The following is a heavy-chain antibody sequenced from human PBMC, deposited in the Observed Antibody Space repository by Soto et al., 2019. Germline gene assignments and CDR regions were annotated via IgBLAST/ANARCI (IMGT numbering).Heavy chain of an antibody. Sequence: SETLSLTCAVYGGSFSSYYWSWVRQPPGKGLEWIGEIYHSGSTNYNPSLKSRVTISVDKSKNQFSLKLSSVTAADTAVYYCARLAEISGYVDYWGQGTLVTVSS. V-gene: IGHV4-34*01. CDR2: IYHSGST. CDR1: GGSFSSYY. D-gene: IGHD1-26*01. J-gene: IGHJ4*02. CDR3: ARLAEISGYVDY.